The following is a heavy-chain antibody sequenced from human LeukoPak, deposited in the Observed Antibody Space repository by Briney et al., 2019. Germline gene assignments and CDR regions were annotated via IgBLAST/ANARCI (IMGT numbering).Heavy chain of an antibody. CDR3: ASSGSYRFDY. CDR2: ITASGTAM. D-gene: IGHD1-26*01. Sequence: GGCLRLSCAASVFTFSSYSMNWVRHAPWKGLEWISHITASGTAMFYADSVKGRFTISRDNAKNSLYLQMNSLRDEDTAVYYCASSGSYRFDYWGQGTLVTVSS. CDR1: VFTFSSYS. J-gene: IGHJ4*02. V-gene: IGHV3-48*02.